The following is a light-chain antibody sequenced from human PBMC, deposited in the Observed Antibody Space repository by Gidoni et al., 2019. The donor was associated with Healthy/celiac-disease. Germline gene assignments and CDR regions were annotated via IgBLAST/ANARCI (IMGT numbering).Light chain of an antibody. J-gene: IGLJ2*01. Sequence: QSALTQPASVSGSPGQAIAISCTGTISDVGGYNYVSWYPQHPGKAPQLMIYEVTNRPSGVSIRFSGSKSGNTASLTISGLQADDEADYYCSSYTSSSSLVFGGGTKLTVL. CDR1: ISDVGGYNY. CDR2: EVT. CDR3: SSYTSSSSLV. V-gene: IGLV2-14*01.